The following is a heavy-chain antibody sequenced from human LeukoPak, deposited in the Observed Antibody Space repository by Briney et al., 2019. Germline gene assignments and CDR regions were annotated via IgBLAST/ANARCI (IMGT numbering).Heavy chain of an antibody. CDR2: IKQDGSEK. CDR3: ARDWSNYYYYMDV. CDR1: GFTFSSYW. V-gene: IGHV3-7*01. Sequence: GGSLRLSCAASGFTFSSYWMSWVRQAPGKGLEWVANIKQDGSEKYYVDSVKGRFTISRDNAKNSLYLQMNSLRAEDTAVYYCARDWSNYYYYMDVWGKGTTVTISS. J-gene: IGHJ6*03. D-gene: IGHD3/OR15-3a*01.